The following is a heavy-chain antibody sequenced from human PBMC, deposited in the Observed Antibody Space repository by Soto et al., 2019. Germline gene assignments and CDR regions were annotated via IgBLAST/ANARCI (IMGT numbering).Heavy chain of an antibody. V-gene: IGHV6-1*01. CDR2: TYYRSKWYN. J-gene: IGHJ3*02. CDR3: ARAKFPFENHGSGSGVAFDI. Sequence: SQTLSLTCAISGDSVSSNSAAWNWIRQSPSRGLEWLGRTYYRSKWYNDYAVSVKSRITINPDTSKNQFSLQLNSVTPEDTAVYYCARAKFPFENHGSGSGVAFDIWGQGTMVTVSS. CDR1: GDSVSSNSAA. D-gene: IGHD6-19*01.